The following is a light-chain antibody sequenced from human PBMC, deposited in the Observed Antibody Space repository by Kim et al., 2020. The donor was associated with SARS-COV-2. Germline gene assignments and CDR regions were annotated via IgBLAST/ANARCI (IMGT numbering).Light chain of an antibody. J-gene: IGLJ1*01. V-gene: IGLV2-14*04. Sequence: QSLSIAGPGTSSDFGGCTYVSGYQQHPAKAPNLMIHYVSKRPSGVSNRFSGSKSGSTASLTISGLQAQEEADYYCSSYTSSSTEVFGTGTKV. CDR3: SSYTSSSTEV. CDR1: SSDFGGCTY. CDR2: YVS.